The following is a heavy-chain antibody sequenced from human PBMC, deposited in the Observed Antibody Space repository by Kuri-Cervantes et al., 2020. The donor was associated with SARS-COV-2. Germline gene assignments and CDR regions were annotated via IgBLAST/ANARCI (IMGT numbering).Heavy chain of an antibody. D-gene: IGHD5-18*01. CDR1: GFTFSNYA. J-gene: IGHJ4*02. CDR2: ISGGGKVT. Sequence: LSLTCAASGFTFSNYALTWVRQAPGKGLEWVATISGGGKVTLYADSVKDRFTISRDNAKNSLYLQMNSLRAGDTSVYYCAKDQGDSYGISYFDYWCQGTLVTVSS. V-gene: IGHV3-21*01. CDR3: AKDQGDSYGISYFDY.